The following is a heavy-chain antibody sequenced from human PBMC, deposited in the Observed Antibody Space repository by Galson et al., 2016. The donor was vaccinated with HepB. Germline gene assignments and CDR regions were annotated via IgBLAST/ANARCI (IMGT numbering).Heavy chain of an antibody. CDR1: GFTFGDYA. J-gene: IGHJ4*02. Sequence: SLRLSCAASGFTFGDYAMSWVRQAPGKGLEWIGFIRNKAYGGTTKYAASVKGRFTIPSDDSKSIAYLQMNSLKAEDTAVYYCTRAEFSSTWYHFDYWGQGTLVTVSS. CDR2: IRNKAYGGTT. D-gene: IGHD6-13*01. V-gene: IGHV3-49*04. CDR3: TRAEFSSTWYHFDY.